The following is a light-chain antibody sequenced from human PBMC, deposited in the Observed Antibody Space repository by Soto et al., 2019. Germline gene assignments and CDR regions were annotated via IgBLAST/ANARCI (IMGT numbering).Light chain of an antibody. J-gene: IGKJ5*01. V-gene: IGKV3-20*01. Sequence: IVLTQSPGTLSLSPGERATLSCRASQPITSRYLAWYQHQPGQAPRLLIYRTFARAPGIPDRFSGGGSGTDFTLTISRLEREDFAVYYCQQYDTSPPSFGLGTRLDIK. CDR2: RTF. CDR3: QQYDTSPPS. CDR1: QPITSRY.